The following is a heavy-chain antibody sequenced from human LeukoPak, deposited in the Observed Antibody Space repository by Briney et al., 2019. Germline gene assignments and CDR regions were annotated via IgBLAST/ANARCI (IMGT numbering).Heavy chain of an antibody. CDR3: ATGRYCTSASCNNPFDF. CDR2: ISNNEGST. J-gene: IGHJ4*01. V-gene: IGHV3-64*01. CDR1: GLTFSSYG. Sequence: GGSLRLSCAASGLTFSSYGMHWVRQAPGKGLEYVAAISNNEGSTYYANSVRGRFTISRDNSKSTLYLQMGSLRADDMAVYYCATGRYCTSASCNNPFDFWXXXTLVTVSS. D-gene: IGHD2-2*02.